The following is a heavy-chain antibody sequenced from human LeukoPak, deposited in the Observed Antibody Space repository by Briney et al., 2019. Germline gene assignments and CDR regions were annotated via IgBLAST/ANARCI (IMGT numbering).Heavy chain of an antibody. J-gene: IGHJ4*02. D-gene: IGHD3-22*01. CDR1: GFTFSIYA. Sequence: GGSLRLSRAASGFTFSIYAMRWVRQAPGKGLEWVSGISGSGDSTYYADSVKGRFTISRDNSKNTLHLQMNSLRAEDTAVYYCAKSFYDSSGYSYYLDYWGQGTLVTVSS. CDR2: ISGSGDST. CDR3: AKSFYDSSGYSYYLDY. V-gene: IGHV3-23*01.